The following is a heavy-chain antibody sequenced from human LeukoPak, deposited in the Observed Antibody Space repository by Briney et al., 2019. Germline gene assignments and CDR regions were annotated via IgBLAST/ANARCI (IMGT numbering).Heavy chain of an antibody. J-gene: IGHJ6*03. Sequence: SETLSLTCTVSGGSISSYYWSWIRQPPGKGLEWIGYIYYSGSTNYNPSLKSRVTISVDTSKNQFSLKLTSVTAADTAVYYCARDADYDFWSGYSYYMDVWGKGTTVTVSS. CDR3: ARDADYDFWSGYSYYMDV. D-gene: IGHD3-3*01. CDR2: IYYSGST. CDR1: GGSISSYY. V-gene: IGHV4-59*01.